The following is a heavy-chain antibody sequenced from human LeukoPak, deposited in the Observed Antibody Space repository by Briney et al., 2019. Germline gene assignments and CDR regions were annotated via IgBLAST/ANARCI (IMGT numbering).Heavy chain of an antibody. CDR1: GGSISSSSYY. CDR3: ARIEYSSSSWWFDP. J-gene: IGHJ5*02. CDR2: IYYSGST. V-gene: IGHV4-39*01. Sequence: SETLSLTCTASGGSISSSSYYWGWIRQPPGKGLEWIGSIYYSGSTYYNPSLKSRVTISVDTSKNQFSLKLSSVTAADTAVYYCARIEYSSSSWWFDPWGQGTLVTVSS. D-gene: IGHD6-6*01.